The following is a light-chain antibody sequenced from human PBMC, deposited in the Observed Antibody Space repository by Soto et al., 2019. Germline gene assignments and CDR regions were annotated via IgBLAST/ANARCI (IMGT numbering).Light chain of an antibody. V-gene: IGKV3-11*01. J-gene: IGKJ4*01. CDR2: DAT. CDR3: QQRSNWPLT. CDR1: QSVSNF. Sequence: EIVLTQSPATLSVSPGERATLSCRASQSVSNFLAWYQHKPGQLPRLLIFDATYRATGVPARFSGSGSGTDFTLTISSLEPEDFAAYYCQQRSNWPLTFGGGTKVEIK.